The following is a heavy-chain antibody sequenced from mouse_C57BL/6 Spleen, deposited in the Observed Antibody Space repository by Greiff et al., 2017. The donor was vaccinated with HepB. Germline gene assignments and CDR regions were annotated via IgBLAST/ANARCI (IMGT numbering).Heavy chain of an antibody. CDR2: IYPGDGDT. CDR3: ARRDYGSSYRADY. J-gene: IGHJ2*01. Sequence: VQLQQSGPELVKPGASVKFSCKASGYAFSSSWMNWVKQRPGKGLEWIGRIYPGDGDTNYNGKFKGKATLTADKSSSTAYMQLSSLTSEDSAVYFCARRDYGSSYRADYWGQGTTLTVSS. V-gene: IGHV1-82*01. D-gene: IGHD1-1*01. CDR1: GYAFSSSW.